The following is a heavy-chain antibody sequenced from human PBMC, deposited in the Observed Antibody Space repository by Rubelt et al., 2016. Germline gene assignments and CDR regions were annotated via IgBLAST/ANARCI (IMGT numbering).Heavy chain of an antibody. CDR3: ATLYCSSTSCYLNWFDP. V-gene: IGHV4-34*01. D-gene: IGHD2-2*01. J-gene: IGHJ5*02. Sequence: NPSLKSRVTISVDTSKNQFSLKLSSVTAADTAVYYCATLYCSSTSCYLNWFDPWGQGTLVTVSS.